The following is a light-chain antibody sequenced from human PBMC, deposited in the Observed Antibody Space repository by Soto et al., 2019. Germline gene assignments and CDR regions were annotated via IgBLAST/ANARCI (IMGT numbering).Light chain of an antibody. CDR1: ASNVGSTY. J-gene: IGLJ2*01. CDR3: ASWDNDLNGPI. CDR2: RNN. V-gene: IGLV1-47*01. Sequence: QSVLTQPPSASGTPGQRVSISFSGSASNVGSTYVFWYQQLPGAAPALLIYRNNQRPSGVSDRFSGSKSGTSASLAISGLQVDDEADYYCASWDNDLNGPIFGGGTKLTVL.